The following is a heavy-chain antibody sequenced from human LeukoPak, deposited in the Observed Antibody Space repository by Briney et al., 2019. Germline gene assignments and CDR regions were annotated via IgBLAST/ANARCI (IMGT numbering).Heavy chain of an antibody. CDR1: GFTFSSYA. CDR3: AREELAYCGGDCYWGAFDI. J-gene: IGHJ3*02. D-gene: IGHD2-21*02. CDR2: ISSNGGST. Sequence: GGSLRLSCAASGFTFSSYAMHWVRQAPGKGLEYVSAISSNGGSTYYANSVKGRFTISRDNSKNTLYLQMGSLRAEDMAVYYCAREELAYCGGDCYWGAFDIWGQGTMVTVSS. V-gene: IGHV3-64*01.